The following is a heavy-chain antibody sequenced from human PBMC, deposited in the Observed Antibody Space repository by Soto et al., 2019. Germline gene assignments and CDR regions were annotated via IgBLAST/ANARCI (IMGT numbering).Heavy chain of an antibody. CDR2: INHSGST. J-gene: IGHJ4*02. CDR3: ARGSDRYYYGSGSYSSFVY. Sequence: QVQLQQWGAGLLKPSETLSLTCAVYGGSFSGYYWSWIRQPPGTGLEWVGEINHSGSTNYNQSLKSRVTISGDTSKKQFSMKLSSVNVAYVAVYYCARGSDRYYYGSGSYSSFVYWGQGTLVTVSS. V-gene: IGHV4-34*01. CDR1: GGSFSGYY. D-gene: IGHD3-10*01.